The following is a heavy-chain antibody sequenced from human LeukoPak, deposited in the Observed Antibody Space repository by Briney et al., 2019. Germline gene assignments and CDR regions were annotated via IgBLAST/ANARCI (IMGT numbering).Heavy chain of an antibody. CDR2: ISTYTGDT. D-gene: IGHD3-10*01. Sequence: ASVKVSCKAAAYTFTSFGISWVRQAPGQGLEWMGWISTYTGDTNYAPKLQDRVTLTTDTSTSTAYMELRSLRSDDTAVYYCARAKVRGADHHYYYMDVWGKGTTVTVSS. CDR3: ARAKVRGADHHYYYMDV. V-gene: IGHV1-18*01. J-gene: IGHJ6*03. CDR1: AYTFTSFG.